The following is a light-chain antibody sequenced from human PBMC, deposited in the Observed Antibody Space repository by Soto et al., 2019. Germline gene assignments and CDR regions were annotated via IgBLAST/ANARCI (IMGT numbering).Light chain of an antibody. J-gene: IGKJ1*01. V-gene: IGKV3-20*01. CDR2: GAS. Sequence: EIILTLSPGALSLSPWEGATLSYRASQSVNSDSLAWYQQKPGQAPRLLISGASTRATGIPDRFRGSGSGTDFTLTISRLEPEDFAVYWCQQYGSSLTFGQGTKVDIK. CDR3: QQYGSSLT. CDR1: QSVNSDS.